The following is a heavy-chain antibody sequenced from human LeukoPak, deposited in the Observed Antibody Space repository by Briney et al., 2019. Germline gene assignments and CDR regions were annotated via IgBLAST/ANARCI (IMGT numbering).Heavy chain of an antibody. V-gene: IGHV3-21*01. J-gene: IGHJ4*02. CDR1: GFTFSSYS. D-gene: IGHD3-22*01. Sequence: GGSLRLSCAASGFTFSSYSMNWVRQAPGKGLEWVSSISSSSSYIYYADSVKGRFTISRDNAKNSLYLQMNSLRAEDTAVYYCARPNDSSGYYYGSFNYWGQGTLVTVSS. CDR3: ARPNDSSGYYYGSFNY. CDR2: ISSSSSYI.